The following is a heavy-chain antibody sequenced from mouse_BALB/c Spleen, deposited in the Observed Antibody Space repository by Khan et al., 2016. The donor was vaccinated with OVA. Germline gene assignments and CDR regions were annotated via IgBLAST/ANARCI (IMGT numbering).Heavy chain of an antibody. Sequence: QVQLKESGAELVRPGVSVKISCKGSGYTFTDFTMHWVKQSHAKSLEWIGVISTYYGDVTYNQKFKGKATMTVDKSSSTAYMELARLTSEDSAIYYGTRGRGGNRFAYWGQGTLVTVSA. CDR1: GYTFTDFT. CDR2: ISTYYGDV. J-gene: IGHJ3*01. CDR3: TRGRGGNRFAY. V-gene: IGHV1S137*01.